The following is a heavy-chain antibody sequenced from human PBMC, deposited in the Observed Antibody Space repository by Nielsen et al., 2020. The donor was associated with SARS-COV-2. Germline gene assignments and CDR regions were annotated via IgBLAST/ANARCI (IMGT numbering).Heavy chain of an antibody. V-gene: IGHV3-48*04. CDR3: ARDWRDSSGWDNPSNYYYYYGMDV. D-gene: IGHD6-19*01. CDR2: ISSSSSTI. Sequence: WIRQPPGKGLEWVSYISSSSSTIYYADSVKGRFTISRDNAKNSLYLQMNSLRAEDTAVYYCARDWRDSSGWDNPSNYYYYYGMDVWGQGTTVTVSS. J-gene: IGHJ6*02.